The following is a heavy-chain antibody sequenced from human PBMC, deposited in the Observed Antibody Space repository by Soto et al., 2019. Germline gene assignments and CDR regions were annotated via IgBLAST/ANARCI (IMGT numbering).Heavy chain of an antibody. J-gene: IGHJ4*02. CDR3: ASGGHVVVVTAALAY. D-gene: IGHD2-21*02. Sequence: QVQLMQSGAEVKKPGASVKVSCKASGDTFTDYYIHWVRQAPGQGLEWMGTVNPSGGHTTYAQHFLGRVTMTRDTSTITLYMELTSLTSAYRAIYYCASGGHVVVVTAALAYWGQGTLVTVSS. V-gene: IGHV1-46*01. CDR1: GDTFTDYY. CDR2: VNPSGGHT.